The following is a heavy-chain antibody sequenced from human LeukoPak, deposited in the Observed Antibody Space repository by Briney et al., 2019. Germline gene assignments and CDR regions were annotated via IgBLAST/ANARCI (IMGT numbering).Heavy chain of an antibody. D-gene: IGHD3-22*01. CDR3: ARGPNYDSSGYYYVGFGY. CDR1: GGSLSFYY. CDR2: ISQNGDS. V-gene: IGHV4-34*01. J-gene: IGHJ4*02. Sequence: SETLSLTCGVYGGSLSFYYWSWIRQSPGKGLEWIAEISQNGDSNYNPSLKSRVTISLDTSKNQLSLKLSSVTAADTAVYYCARGPNYDSSGYYYVGFGYWGQGTLVTVSS.